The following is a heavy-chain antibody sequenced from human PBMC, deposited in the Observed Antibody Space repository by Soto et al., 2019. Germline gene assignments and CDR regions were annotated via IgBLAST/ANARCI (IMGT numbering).Heavy chain of an antibody. V-gene: IGHV3-7*03. CDR2: IKRDGSEK. CDR3: ASLEWESTGYADY. J-gene: IGHJ4*02. D-gene: IGHD3-3*01. Sequence: EVQLVESGGGXVXPGGSLXXXCAASGFTFGXXWMSWVRQAPGXGXEWVANIKRDGSEKYYVDSVKGRFTXSRDNAKNTLYLQMNSLRADDTAVYYCASLEWESTGYADYWGQGTLVTVSS. CDR1: GFTFGXXW.